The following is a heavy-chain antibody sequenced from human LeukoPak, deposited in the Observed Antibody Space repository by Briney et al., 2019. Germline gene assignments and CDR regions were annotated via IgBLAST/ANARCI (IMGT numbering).Heavy chain of an antibody. Sequence: SETLSLTCAVYGGSFSGYYWSWIRQPPGKGLEWIGEINHSGSTNYNPSLKSRVTISVDTSKNQFSLKLSSVTAADTAVYYCAGDLGDYNYWGREPWSPSPQ. CDR1: GGSFSGYY. J-gene: IGHJ4*02. CDR3: AGDLGDYNY. V-gene: IGHV4-34*01. D-gene: IGHD3-10*01. CDR2: INHSGST.